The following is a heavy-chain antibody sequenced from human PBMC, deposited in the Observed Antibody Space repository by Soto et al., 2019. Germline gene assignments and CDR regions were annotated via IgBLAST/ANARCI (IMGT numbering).Heavy chain of an antibody. CDR1: GFSFTTAGVA. Sequence: SGPTLVNPTQTLTLTCTFSGFSFTTAGVAVGWIRQTPGGALEWLTLIYYNDDRRFSPSLKTRLTITGDTSKNQVVLSLTNVDPGDTAPYFCAHSDGGYEIIYFDFWGQGIPVTVSS. J-gene: IGHJ4*02. V-gene: IGHV2-5*01. CDR2: IYYNDDR. CDR3: AHSDGGYEIIYFDF. D-gene: IGHD5-12*01.